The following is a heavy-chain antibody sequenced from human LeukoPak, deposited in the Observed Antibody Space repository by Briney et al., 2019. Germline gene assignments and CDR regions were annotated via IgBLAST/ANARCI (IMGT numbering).Heavy chain of an antibody. CDR2: IYHSGST. Sequence: PSETLSLTCTVSGYSISSGYYWGWIRQPPGKGLEWIGSIYHSGSTYYNPSLKSRVTISVDTSKNQFSLKLSSVTAADTAVYYCARGIGSPHYYFDYWGQGTLVTVSS. J-gene: IGHJ4*02. D-gene: IGHD6-25*01. V-gene: IGHV4-38-2*02. CDR3: ARGIGSPHYYFDY. CDR1: GYSISSGYY.